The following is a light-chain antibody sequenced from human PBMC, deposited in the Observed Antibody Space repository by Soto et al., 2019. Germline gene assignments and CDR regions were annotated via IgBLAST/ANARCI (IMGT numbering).Light chain of an antibody. CDR1: QPIDTF. J-gene: IGKJ1*01. CDR2: AAA. CDR3: QQSDSRPWT. Sequence: DIQMTQSPPSLSASVGDRVTITCRASQPIDTFLNWYQQNPGKAPKLLINAAASLQSGVPSRFSGSVSGTDFALTISSLQPEDFAIYYCQQSDSRPWTFGQGTKVEIK. V-gene: IGKV1-39*01.